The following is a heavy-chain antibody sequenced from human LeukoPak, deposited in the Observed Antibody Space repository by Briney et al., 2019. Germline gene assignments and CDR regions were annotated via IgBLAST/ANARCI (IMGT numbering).Heavy chain of an antibody. D-gene: IGHD3-3*01. Sequence: SETLSLTCTVSGGSISSSSYYWGWIRQPPGKGLGWIGSIYYSGSTYYNPSLKSRFPISVDTPKNQCSLKLSSVTAAATAVSYCARSTSGFVGFGPNRYFDYWGPGTLVTVSS. CDR2: IYYSGST. J-gene: IGHJ4*02. CDR1: GGSISSSSYY. V-gene: IGHV4-39*01. CDR3: ARSTSGFVGFGPNRYFDY.